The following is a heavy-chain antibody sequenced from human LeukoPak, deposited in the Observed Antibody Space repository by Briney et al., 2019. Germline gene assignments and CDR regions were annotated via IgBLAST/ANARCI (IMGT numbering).Heavy chain of an antibody. CDR2: IYYSGST. V-gene: IGHV4-59*01. Sequence: SETLSLTCTVSGGSISSYYWSWIRQPPGKGLEWIGYIYYSGSTNYNPSLKSRVTISVDTSKNQFSLKLSSVTAADTAVYYCARHTRRGYGDYVSLFDYWGQGTLVTVSS. CDR1: GGSISSYY. J-gene: IGHJ4*02. D-gene: IGHD4-17*01. CDR3: ARHTRRGYGDYVSLFDY.